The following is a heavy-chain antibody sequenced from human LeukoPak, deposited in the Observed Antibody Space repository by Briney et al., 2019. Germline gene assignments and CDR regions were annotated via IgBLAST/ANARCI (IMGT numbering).Heavy chain of an antibody. Sequence: GGSLRLSCAASGFTFSGSAMHWVRQASGKGLEWVGRIRSKANSYATAYAASVKGRFTISRDDSKNTAYLQMNSLRDEDTAVYYCARDGVQLWTGAFDYWGQGTLVTVSS. V-gene: IGHV3-73*01. CDR2: IRSKANSYAT. CDR1: GFTFSGSA. D-gene: IGHD5-18*01. J-gene: IGHJ4*02. CDR3: ARDGVQLWTGAFDY.